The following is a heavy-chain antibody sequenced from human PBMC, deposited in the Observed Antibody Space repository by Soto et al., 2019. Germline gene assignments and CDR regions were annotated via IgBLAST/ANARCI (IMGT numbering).Heavy chain of an antibody. CDR2: INTDGSST. J-gene: IGHJ4*02. D-gene: IGHD2-2*01. CDR3: ARNSVGFDY. CDR1: GFTFSNYW. Sequence: LRLSCPASGFTFSNYWMHWVRQAPGKGLVWVSHINTDGSSTNYADSVQGRFTISRDNAKNTLYLQMNSLRAEDTAFYYCARNSVGFDYWGQGTLVTVSS. V-gene: IGHV3-74*01.